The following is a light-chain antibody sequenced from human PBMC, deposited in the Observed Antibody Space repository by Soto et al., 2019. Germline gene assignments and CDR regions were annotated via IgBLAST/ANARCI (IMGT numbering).Light chain of an antibody. CDR2: DAS. V-gene: IGKV3-11*01. Sequence: EIVLTQSPATLSLSPGERATLSCRASQSVSSYLAWYQQKPSQAPRLLIYDASNRATGIPARFSGSGSGTDFNLTISSLEPEDFAVYYCQQPTNWPLTFGGGTKVEIK. CDR3: QQPTNWPLT. CDR1: QSVSSY. J-gene: IGKJ4*01.